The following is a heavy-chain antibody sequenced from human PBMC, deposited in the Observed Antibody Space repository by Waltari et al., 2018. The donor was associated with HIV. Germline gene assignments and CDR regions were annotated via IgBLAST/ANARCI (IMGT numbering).Heavy chain of an antibody. CDR1: GFPFSYFA. V-gene: IGHV3-33*01. CDR2: FWSDGVEI. CDR3: ARGYSSSRWIPLYH. D-gene: IGHD6-6*01. J-gene: IGHJ4*02. Sequence: QVQLVESGGGVVQPGTSLTLSCAVSGFPFSYFAIHWVRQSPAKGLEWLAVFWSDGVEISYADSVKGRFTISKDSSQKTLYLHLTSLRAEDTALYYCARGYSSSRWIPLYHWGRGTLVTVSS.